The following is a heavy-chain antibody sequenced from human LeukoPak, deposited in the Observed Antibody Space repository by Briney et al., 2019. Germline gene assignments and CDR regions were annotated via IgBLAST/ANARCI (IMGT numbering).Heavy chain of an antibody. J-gene: IGHJ5*02. CDR1: GYTFTGCY. D-gene: IGHD3-9*01. Sequence: GASVKVSCKAPGYTFTGCYMHWVRQAPGQGREWMGWINPNSGGTNYAQKFQGRVTMTRDTFIRTAYMELSRLRSDDTAVYYCARDHSRYFDWLLSNWFDPWGQGTLVTVSS. CDR3: ARDHSRYFDWLLSNWFDP. V-gene: IGHV1-2*02. CDR2: INPNSGGT.